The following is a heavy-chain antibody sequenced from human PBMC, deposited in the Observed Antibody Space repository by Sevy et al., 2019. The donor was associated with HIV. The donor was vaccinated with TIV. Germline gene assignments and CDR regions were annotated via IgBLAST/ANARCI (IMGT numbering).Heavy chain of an antibody. V-gene: IGHV1-8*01. Sequence: ASVKVSCKASGYTFTSYDINWVRQATGQGLEWMGWVNPYSGNKGYAQKFQGRISMTRDTSISIAYMELNRLRSEYTAVYYCARLGRDYNYYMDVWGKGTTVTVSS. J-gene: IGHJ6*03. CDR1: GYTFTSYD. CDR3: ARLGRDYNYYMDV. CDR2: VNPYSGNK.